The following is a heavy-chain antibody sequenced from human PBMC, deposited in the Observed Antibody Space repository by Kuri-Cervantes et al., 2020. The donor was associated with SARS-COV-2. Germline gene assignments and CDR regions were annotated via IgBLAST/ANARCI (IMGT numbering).Heavy chain of an antibody. CDR3: AREMVIDNIFIDY. Sequence: SETLSLTCAFYGGSFSGYYWSWIRQPPGKGLEWIGEINHSGSTNYNPSLKSRVTISVDTSKNQFSLKLSFVTAADTAVYYCAREMVIDNIFIDYWGQGTLVTVSS. CDR2: INHSGST. D-gene: IGHD2-21*01. V-gene: IGHV4-34*01. CDR1: GGSFSGYY. J-gene: IGHJ4*02.